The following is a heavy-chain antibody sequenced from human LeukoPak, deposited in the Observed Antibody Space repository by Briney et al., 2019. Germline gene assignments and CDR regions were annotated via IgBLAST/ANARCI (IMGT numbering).Heavy chain of an antibody. D-gene: IGHD3-3*01. J-gene: IGHJ6*02. CDR2: ISGNSDYI. Sequence: GGSLRLSCAASGFTFSTYSMNWVRQAPGKGLEWVSSISGNSDYIFYADSVKGRFTMSRDNDKNSLYLQMNSLRAEDTAVYYCARVFFGYYGVDVWGQGTTVTASS. CDR1: GFTFSTYS. CDR3: ARVFFGYYGVDV. V-gene: IGHV3-21*01.